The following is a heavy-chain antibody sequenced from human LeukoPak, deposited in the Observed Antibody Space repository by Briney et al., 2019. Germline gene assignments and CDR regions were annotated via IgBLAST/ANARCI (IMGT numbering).Heavy chain of an antibody. CDR2: IYSGGST. J-gene: IGHJ4*02. D-gene: IGHD3-22*01. Sequence: GGSLRLSCAASEFSVGSNYMTWVRQAPGKGLEWVSLIYSGGSTYYADSVKGRFTISRDNSKNTLYLQMNSLRAEDMAVYYCAKGYYYDSSGYYTVWGQGTLVTVSS. V-gene: IGHV3-53*01. CDR3: AKGYYYDSSGYYTV. CDR1: EFSVGSNY.